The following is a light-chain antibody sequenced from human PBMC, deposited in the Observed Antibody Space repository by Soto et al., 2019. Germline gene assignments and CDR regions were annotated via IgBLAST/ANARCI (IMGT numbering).Light chain of an antibody. V-gene: IGLV4-69*01. CDR3: QTWGSRIVV. CDR2: LNSDGSH. CDR1: SGHSNYA. Sequence: QLVLTQSPSASASLGASVKVTCTLSSGHSNYAIAWHQQQSEKGPRYLMKLNSDGSHSKGDGIPDRFSGSSSGAERYLTIASSQSEDEADYYCQTWGSRIVVFGGGTKLTVL. J-gene: IGLJ2*01.